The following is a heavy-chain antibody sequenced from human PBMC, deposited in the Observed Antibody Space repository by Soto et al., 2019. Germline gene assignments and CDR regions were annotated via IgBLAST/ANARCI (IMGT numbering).Heavy chain of an antibody. J-gene: IGHJ4*02. V-gene: IGHV3-11*01. D-gene: IGHD3-22*01. Sequence: GGSLRLSCAASGFTLSDYYMSWIRQAPGKGLEWVSYISSSGSTIYYADSVKGRFTISRDNAKNSLYLQMNSLRAEDTAVYYCVRDAYYYDSSADYWGQGTLVTVSS. CDR1: GFTLSDYY. CDR3: VRDAYYYDSSADY. CDR2: ISSSGSTI.